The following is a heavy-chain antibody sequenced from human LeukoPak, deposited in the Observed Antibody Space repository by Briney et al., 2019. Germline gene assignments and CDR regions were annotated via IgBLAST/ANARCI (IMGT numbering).Heavy chain of an antibody. CDR2: ISYDGSNK. Sequence: GGSLRLSCAASGFTFINYGMHWVRQAPGKGLEWVAVISYDGSNKYYADSVKGRFTISRDNSKNTVYLQMNSLRAEDTAVYFCAKDPSNLGPIDYWGQGTLVTVSS. CDR3: AKDPSNLGPIDY. CDR1: GFTFINYG. V-gene: IGHV3-30*18. D-gene: IGHD7-27*01. J-gene: IGHJ4*02.